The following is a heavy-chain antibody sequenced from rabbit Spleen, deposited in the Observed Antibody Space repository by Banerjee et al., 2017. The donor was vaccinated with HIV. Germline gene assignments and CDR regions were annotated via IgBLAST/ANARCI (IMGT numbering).Heavy chain of an antibody. CDR2: IYTAGHTT. J-gene: IGHJ4*01. CDR3: ASDINGYGVFEL. D-gene: IGHD6-1*01. V-gene: IGHV1S40*01. CDR1: GFTLSSYY. Sequence: QSVEESAGGLVQPGGSLKLSCKASGFTLSSYYMNWVRQAPGKGLEWIGTIYTAGHTTYYATWAKGRFTVSKTSSTTVTLQMTNLTVADTATYFCASDINGYGVFELWGPGTLVTVS.